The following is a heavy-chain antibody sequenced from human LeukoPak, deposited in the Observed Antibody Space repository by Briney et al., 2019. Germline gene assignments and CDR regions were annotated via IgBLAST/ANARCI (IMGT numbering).Heavy chain of an antibody. CDR3: ARGRRGSYFSVY. J-gene: IGHJ4*02. CDR1: GYTLTELS. V-gene: IGHV1-24*01. CDR2: FDPEDGET. D-gene: IGHD1-26*01. Sequence: ASVKVSCRVSGYTLTELSMHWVRQAPGKGLEWMGGFDPEDGETIYAQKFQGRVTMTEDTSTDTAYMELSSLRSEDTAVYYCARGRRGSYFSVYWGQGTLVTVSS.